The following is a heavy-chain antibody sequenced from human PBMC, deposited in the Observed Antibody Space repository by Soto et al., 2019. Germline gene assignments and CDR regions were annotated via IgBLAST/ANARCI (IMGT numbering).Heavy chain of an antibody. CDR3: ASPDDDGDYELEY. V-gene: IGHV4-4*02. CDR2: IYHDAST. D-gene: IGHD4-17*01. Sequence: PSETLSLTCAVSGDSISSSNWWSWVRQPPGEGLEWIGEIYHDASTNYNPSLKGRVTILVDNSKTQFALKLNSVTAADPAVYFSASPDDDGDYELEYWVHGTPLTASS. J-gene: IGHJ4*01. CDR1: GDSISSSNW.